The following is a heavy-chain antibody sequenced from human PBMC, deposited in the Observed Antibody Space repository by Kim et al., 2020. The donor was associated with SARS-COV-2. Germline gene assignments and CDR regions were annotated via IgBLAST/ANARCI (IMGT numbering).Heavy chain of an antibody. CDR3: ARDAQWVWGSYRGLDY. Sequence: ASVKVSCKASGYTFTSYGISWVRQAPGQGLEWMGWISAYNGNTNYAQKLQGRVTMTTDTSTSTAYMELRSLRSDDTAVYYCARDAQWVWGSYRGLDYWGQGTLVTVSS. CDR2: ISAYNGNT. CDR1: GYTFTSYG. J-gene: IGHJ4*02. V-gene: IGHV1-18*01. D-gene: IGHD3-16*02.